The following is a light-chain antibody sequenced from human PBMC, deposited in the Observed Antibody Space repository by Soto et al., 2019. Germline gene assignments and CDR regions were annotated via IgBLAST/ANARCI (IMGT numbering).Light chain of an antibody. CDR2: WAS. CDR3: QQYDNWPPWT. CDR1: QSVGSS. J-gene: IGKJ1*01. Sequence: EIVMTQSPATLSVSPGETVTLSCRASQSVGSSLAWYQQKPGQAPRLLIHWASTRSTGIPGRFSGSGSGTEFTLTINSLQSEDVGVYYCQQYDNWPPWTFGQGTRVEIK. V-gene: IGKV3-15*01.